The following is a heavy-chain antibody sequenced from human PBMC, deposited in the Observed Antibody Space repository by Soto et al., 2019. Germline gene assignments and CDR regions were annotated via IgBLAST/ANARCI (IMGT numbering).Heavy chain of an antibody. D-gene: IGHD6-6*01. CDR3: ARVEYSSSLDYYGMDV. V-gene: IGHV1-2*02. J-gene: IGHJ6*02. Sequence: ASVKVSCKASGYTFTGYYMHWVRQAPGQGLEWMGWINPNSGSTNYAQKFQGRVTMTRDTSISTAYMELSRLRSDDTAVYYCARVEYSSSLDYYGMDVWGQGTTVTVSS. CDR2: INPNSGST. CDR1: GYTFTGYY.